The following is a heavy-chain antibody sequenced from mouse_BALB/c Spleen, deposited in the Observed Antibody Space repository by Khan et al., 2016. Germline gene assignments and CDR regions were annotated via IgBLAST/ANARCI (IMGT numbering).Heavy chain of an antibody. CDR3: ARPDYGSSRGFAY. V-gene: IGHV9-3-1*01. CDR2: INTYTGEP. CDR1: GYTFTNYG. J-gene: IGHJ3*01. Sequence: QIQLVQSGPELKKPGETVRISCKASGYTFTNYGMNWVKQAPGKGLKWMGWINTYTGEPTYADDFKGRFAFSLETSASTVYLQINNLKNEDTATYFCARPDYGSSRGFAYWGQGTLVTVSA. D-gene: IGHD1-1*01.